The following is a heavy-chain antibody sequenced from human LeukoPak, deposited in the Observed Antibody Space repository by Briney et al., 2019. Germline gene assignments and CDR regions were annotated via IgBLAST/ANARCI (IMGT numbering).Heavy chain of an antibody. D-gene: IGHD3-22*01. CDR1: GFTFSSYT. Sequence: PGGSLRLSCAASGFTFSSYTMHWVCQAPGKGLEWVAVISYDGGKKYYADSVKGRFTISRDNSKNTLFLQMNSLRPEDTAVYYCARDISGYYDSSGDSAGGGVDYWGQGTLASVSS. CDR2: ISYDGGKK. V-gene: IGHV3-30-3*01. J-gene: IGHJ4*02. CDR3: ARDISGYYDSSGDSAGGGVDY.